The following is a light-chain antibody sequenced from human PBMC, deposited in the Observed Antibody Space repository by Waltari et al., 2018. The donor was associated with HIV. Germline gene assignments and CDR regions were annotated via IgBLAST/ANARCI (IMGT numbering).Light chain of an antibody. CDR1: TGAVTSGHY. CDR2: DTS. J-gene: IGLJ2*01. CDR3: LLSYSGARPHVV. V-gene: IGLV7-46*01. Sequence: QAVVTQEPSLTVSPGGTVTPPCGSTTGAVTSGHYPYWFQQKPGQAPRTLIYDTSNKHSWTPARFSGSLLGGRAALTLSGAQPEDEAEYYCLLSYSGARPHVVFGGGTKLTVL.